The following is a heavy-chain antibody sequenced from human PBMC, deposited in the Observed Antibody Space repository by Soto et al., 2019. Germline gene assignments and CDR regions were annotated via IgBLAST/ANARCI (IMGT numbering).Heavy chain of an antibody. Sequence: EVQLLESGGGLVQPGGSLRLSCAASGFTFSSYAMSWVRQAPGKGLEWISAISGSGGSTYYADSVKGRFTISRDNSKNTLYLQMNSLRAEDTAVYYCAKDALGYCSGGSCPPIDYWGQGTLVTVSS. CDR3: AKDALGYCSGGSCPPIDY. CDR2: ISGSGGST. D-gene: IGHD2-15*01. CDR1: GFTFSSYA. J-gene: IGHJ4*02. V-gene: IGHV3-23*01.